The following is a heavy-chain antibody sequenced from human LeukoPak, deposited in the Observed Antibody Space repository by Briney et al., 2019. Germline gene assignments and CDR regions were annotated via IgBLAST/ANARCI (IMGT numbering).Heavy chain of an antibody. Sequence: GGSLRLSCATSGFTFSTYGMHWVRQAPGKGLEWVSYISSSSSTIYYADSVKGRFTISRDNAKNSLYLQMNSLRAEDTAVYYCARGGSYLNPTNAFDIWGQGTMVTVSS. V-gene: IGHV3-48*04. CDR1: GFTFSTYG. J-gene: IGHJ3*02. CDR2: ISSSSSTI. CDR3: ARGGSYLNPTNAFDI. D-gene: IGHD1-26*01.